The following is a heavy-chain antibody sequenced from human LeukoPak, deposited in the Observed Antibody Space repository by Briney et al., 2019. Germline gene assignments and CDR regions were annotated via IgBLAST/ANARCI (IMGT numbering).Heavy chain of an antibody. CDR1: GFTFSDYY. Sequence: GGSLRLSCAASGFTFSDYYMSWIRQAPGKGLEWVSYISSSGSAIYYADSVKGRFTISRDNAKNTLYLQMSSLRAEDTAVYYCAIDPRGITALVDYFDYWGQGTLVTVSS. CDR2: ISSSGSAI. J-gene: IGHJ4*02. CDR3: AIDPRGITALVDYFDY. V-gene: IGHV3-11*01. D-gene: IGHD5-18*01.